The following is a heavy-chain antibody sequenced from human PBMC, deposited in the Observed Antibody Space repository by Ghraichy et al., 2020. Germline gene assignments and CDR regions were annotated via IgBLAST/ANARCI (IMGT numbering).Heavy chain of an antibody. CDR3: ARVDVEYFDFWRSWFDP. CDR2: IYYSGST. Sequence: SETLSLTCTVSGGSISSYYWSWIRQPPGKGLEWIGYIYYSGSTNYNPSLKSRVTISVDTSKNQFSLKLSSVTAADTAVYYCARVDVEYFDFWRSWFDPWGQGTLVTVSS. J-gene: IGHJ5*02. V-gene: IGHV4-59*01. D-gene: IGHD3/OR15-3a*01. CDR1: GGSISSYY.